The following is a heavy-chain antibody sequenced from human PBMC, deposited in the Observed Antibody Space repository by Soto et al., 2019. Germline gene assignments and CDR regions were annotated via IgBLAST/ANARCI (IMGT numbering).Heavy chain of an antibody. D-gene: IGHD6-13*01. Sequence: XETLSLTCTVSGCSVRSGSYYWSWIRQPPGKGLEWIGYIYYSGSTNYNPSLKSRATISVEKSKNQFSLNLTSLSAADTAVYYCARGAYSSPEDHWGQGTLVTVSS. V-gene: IGHV4-61*01. J-gene: IGHJ1*01. CDR1: GCSVRSGSYY. CDR3: ARGAYSSPEDH. CDR2: IYYSGST.